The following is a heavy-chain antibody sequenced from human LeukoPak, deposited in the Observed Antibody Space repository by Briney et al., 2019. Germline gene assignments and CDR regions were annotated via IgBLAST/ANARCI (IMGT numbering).Heavy chain of an antibody. D-gene: IGHD3-22*01. Sequence: SVKVSCKASGGTFSSYAISWVRQAPAQGLEWMGRIIPIFGTANYAQKFQGRVTITTEESTNTAYMDLSSPRSGDQAADYWPSCGYYYDLYRGGLGYWGQGTLVTVSS. J-gene: IGHJ4*02. CDR3: PSCGYYYDLYRGGLGY. CDR2: IIPIFGTA. CDR1: GGTFSSYA. V-gene: IGHV1-69*05.